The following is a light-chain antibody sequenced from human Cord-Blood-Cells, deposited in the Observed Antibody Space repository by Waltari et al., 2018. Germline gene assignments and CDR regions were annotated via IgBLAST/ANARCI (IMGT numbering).Light chain of an antibody. J-gene: IGKJ2*03. CDR1: QSVSSY. Sequence: EIVLTQSPATLSLSPGERATLSCRASQSVSSYLAWYQQKPGQAPRLLIYAASNGATGIPARFSGSGSGTDFTLTISSLEAEDFAVYYCQQRSNWPYSFGQGTKLEIK. V-gene: IGKV3-11*01. CDR2: AAS. CDR3: QQRSNWPYS.